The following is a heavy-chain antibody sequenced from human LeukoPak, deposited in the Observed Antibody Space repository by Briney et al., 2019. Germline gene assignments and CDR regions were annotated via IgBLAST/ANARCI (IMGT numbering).Heavy chain of an antibody. V-gene: IGHV4-4*07. CDR3: ARTIVDAYYYYYGMDV. J-gene: IGHJ6*02. D-gene: IGHD3-22*01. CDR1: GGSISSYY. Sequence: SETLSLTCTVSGGSISSYYWSWIRQPAGKGLEWIGRIYTSGSPNYNPSLKSRVTMSVDTSKNQFSLKLSSVTAADTAVYYCARTIVDAYYYYYGMDVWGQGTTVTVSS. CDR2: IYTSGSP.